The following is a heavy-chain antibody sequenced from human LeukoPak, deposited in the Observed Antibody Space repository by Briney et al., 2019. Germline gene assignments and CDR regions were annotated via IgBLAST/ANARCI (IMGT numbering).Heavy chain of an antibody. CDR2: IGTSVGST. CDR1: GFTFSNYA. V-gene: IGHV3-23*01. D-gene: IGHD1-7*01. Sequence: GGSLRLSCAASGFTFSNYAITWVRQAPGKGLEWVSTIGTSVGSTYYADSVEGRFTISRDNSKSTVYLQMNSLRAEDTALYHCAKHIPGTRSCDIWGRGTMVTVSS. CDR3: AKHIPGTRSCDI. J-gene: IGHJ3*02.